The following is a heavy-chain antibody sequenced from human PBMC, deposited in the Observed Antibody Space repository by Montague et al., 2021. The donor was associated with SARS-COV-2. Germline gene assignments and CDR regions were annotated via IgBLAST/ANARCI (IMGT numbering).Heavy chain of an antibody. V-gene: IGHV4-39*07. CDR2: LHYSGSN. J-gene: IGHJ3*02. CDR3: AGNSNTMVQGVIMGAFDI. Sequence: SETLSLTCAVYGGSISSNRWCRWWIHPPEGKGLEWIGSLHYSGSNYYNPSLKSRVTISVDTSKNQYSLKLSSVTTADTAVYYCAGNSNTMVQGVIMGAFDICGRGTMITVSS. D-gene: IGHD3-10*01. CDR1: GGSISSNRWC.